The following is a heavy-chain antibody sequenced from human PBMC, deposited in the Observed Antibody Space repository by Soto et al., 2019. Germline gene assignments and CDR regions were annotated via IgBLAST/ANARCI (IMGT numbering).Heavy chain of an antibody. D-gene: IGHD2-2*01. CDR1: GYVITNGYH. CDR3: TRIYCTTTSCFINGMDV. J-gene: IGHJ6*02. V-gene: IGHV4-38-2*01. CDR2: ISHSGDT. Sequence: SETLSLTCAVSGYVITNGYHWGCIRQPPGKELEWIGTISHSGDTYYNPSLKSRVTISIDTAKNHLSLILSSATAADTATYYCTRIYCTTTSCFINGMDVWGQGITVTVSS.